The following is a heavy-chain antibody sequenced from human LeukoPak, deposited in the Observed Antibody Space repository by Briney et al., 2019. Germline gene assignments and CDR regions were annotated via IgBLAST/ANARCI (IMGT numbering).Heavy chain of an antibody. CDR1: GYTFTHYV. CDR2: ISPYNGNT. Sequence: ASLKVSCKTSGYTFTHYVISWVRQAPGQGLEWMGRISPYNGNTKYAQKLQGRVTMTTDTSTSTAYMELRSLRSDDMAVYYCARASTHRYNWKSGQLNDAFDIWGQGTMVTVSS. V-gene: IGHV1-18*03. CDR3: ARASTHRYNWKSGQLNDAFDI. J-gene: IGHJ3*02. D-gene: IGHD1-20*01.